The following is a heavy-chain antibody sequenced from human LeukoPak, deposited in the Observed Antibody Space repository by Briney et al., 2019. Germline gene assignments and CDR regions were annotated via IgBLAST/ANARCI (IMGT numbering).Heavy chain of an antibody. CDR2: THYTGST. Sequence: PAETLSLTCSVSGGSISSSNYYWGWIRQPPGKGLEWIATTHYTGSTYYNLSLKSRVTISIDTCKNQFSLKLSSVTAADRAGYYCARLSPPEMTVAGWDYWGQGTLVTVSS. CDR3: ARLSPPEMTVAGWDY. D-gene: IGHD6-19*01. CDR1: GGSISSSNYY. V-gene: IGHV4-39*01. J-gene: IGHJ4*02.